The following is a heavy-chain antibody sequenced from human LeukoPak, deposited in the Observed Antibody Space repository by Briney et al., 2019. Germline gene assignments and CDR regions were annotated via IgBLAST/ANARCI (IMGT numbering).Heavy chain of an antibody. J-gene: IGHJ5*02. D-gene: IGHD6-13*01. CDR2: IYYSGAT. Sequence: SETLSLTCTVSGGSISSYYWSWIRQPPGKGLEWIGYIYYSGATNYNPSLKSRVTISVDTSKNRFSLKLSSVTAADTAVYYCAREIAAAGAFDPWGQGTLVTVSS. V-gene: IGHV4-59*01. CDR1: GGSISSYY. CDR3: AREIAAAGAFDP.